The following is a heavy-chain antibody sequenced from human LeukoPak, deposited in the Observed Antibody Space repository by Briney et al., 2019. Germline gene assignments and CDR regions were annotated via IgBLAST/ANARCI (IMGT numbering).Heavy chain of an antibody. J-gene: IGHJ4*02. D-gene: IGHD6-13*01. Sequence: ASVKVSCKASGGTFSSYAISWLRQAPGQGLEWMGGIIPIFGTANYAQRFQGRVTITADESTSTAYMELSSLRSEDTAVYYCARVALIAAADYFDYWGQGTLVTVSS. CDR1: GGTFSSYA. V-gene: IGHV1-69*13. CDR2: IIPIFGTA. CDR3: ARVALIAAADYFDY.